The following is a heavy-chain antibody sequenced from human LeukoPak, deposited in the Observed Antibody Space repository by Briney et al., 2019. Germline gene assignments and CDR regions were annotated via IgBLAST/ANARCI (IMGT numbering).Heavy chain of an antibody. D-gene: IGHD3-10*01. CDR3: ARDPNPDYYGSGSYYGYMDV. CDR2: ISSSGSTI. Sequence: GGSLRLSCAASGFTFSDYYMSWIRQVPGKGLEWVSYISSSGSTIYYADSVKGRFTISRDNAKNSLYLQMNSLRAEDTAVYYCARDPNPDYYGSGSYYGYMDVWGKGTTVTVSS. CDR1: GFTFSDYY. V-gene: IGHV3-11*01. J-gene: IGHJ6*03.